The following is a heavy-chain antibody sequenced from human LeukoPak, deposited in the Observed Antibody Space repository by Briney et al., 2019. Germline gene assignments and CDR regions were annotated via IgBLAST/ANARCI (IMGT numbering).Heavy chain of an antibody. CDR3: AKGRGSSSRMIFDF. Sequence: GGSLRLSCAASGFTFSSYAMSWVRQAPGKGLEWVSGISGSGGSTHYADSVKGRFTISRDNSKNTLYLQVNSLRAEDTAVYYCAKGRGSSSRMIFDFWGQGTLVTVSS. CDR2: ISGSGGST. D-gene: IGHD6-13*01. V-gene: IGHV3-23*01. J-gene: IGHJ4*02. CDR1: GFTFSSYA.